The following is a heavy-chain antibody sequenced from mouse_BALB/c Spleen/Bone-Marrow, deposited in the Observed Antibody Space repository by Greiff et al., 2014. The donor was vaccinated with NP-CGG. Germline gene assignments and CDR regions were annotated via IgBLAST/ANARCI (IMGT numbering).Heavy chain of an antibody. D-gene: IGHD2-14*01. CDR1: GFNIKDTY. V-gene: IGHV14-3*02. CDR2: IDPANGNT. CDR3: ASYRYAWYFDV. J-gene: IGHJ1*01. Sequence: EVQVVESGAEPVKPGASVKLSCTASGFNIKDTYMHWVKQRPEQGLEWIGRIDPANGNTKYDPKFQGKATITADTSSNTAYLQLSSLTSEDTAVYYCASYRYAWYFDVWGAGTTVTVSS.